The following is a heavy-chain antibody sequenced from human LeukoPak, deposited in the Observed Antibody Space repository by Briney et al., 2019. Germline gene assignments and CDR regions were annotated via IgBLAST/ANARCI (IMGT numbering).Heavy chain of an antibody. Sequence: GRSLRLSCAASGFTFSSYAMSWVRQAPGKGLEWVSAISGSGGSTYYADSVKGRFTISRDNSKNTLYLQMNSLRAEDTAVYYCAKSELPSLWFGEFQYYMDVWGKGTTVTVSS. CDR3: AKSELPSLWFGEFQYYMDV. J-gene: IGHJ6*03. CDR2: ISGSGGST. CDR1: GFTFSSYA. D-gene: IGHD3-10*01. V-gene: IGHV3-23*01.